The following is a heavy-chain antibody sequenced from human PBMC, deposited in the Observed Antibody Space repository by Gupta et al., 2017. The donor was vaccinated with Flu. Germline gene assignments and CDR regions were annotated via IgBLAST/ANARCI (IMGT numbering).Heavy chain of an antibody. Sequence: YRAWVRQAPGKGLEWLSVMYSGGSTYYADSVKGRFTISRDISKNTLFLQLNSLRAEDTAVYFCARDCTTDTCYTGGFNYWGRGTLVTVSS. CDR3: ARDCTTDTCYTGGFNY. J-gene: IGHJ4*02. V-gene: IGHV3-53*01. CDR1: Y. CDR2: MYSGGST. D-gene: IGHD2-8*01.